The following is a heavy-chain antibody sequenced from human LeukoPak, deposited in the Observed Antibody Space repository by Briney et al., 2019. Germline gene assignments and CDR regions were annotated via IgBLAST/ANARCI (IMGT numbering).Heavy chain of an antibody. V-gene: IGHV4-59*01. CDR1: GGSISSYY. D-gene: IGHD4-17*01. CDR2: IYYSGST. J-gene: IGHJ4*02. Sequence: SETLSLTCTVSGGSISSYYWSWIRQPPGKGLEWIGYIYYSGSTNYNPSLKSRVTISVDTSKNQFSLKLSSVTAADTAVYHCARSYGDYVNFDYWGQGTLVTVSS. CDR3: ARSYGDYVNFDY.